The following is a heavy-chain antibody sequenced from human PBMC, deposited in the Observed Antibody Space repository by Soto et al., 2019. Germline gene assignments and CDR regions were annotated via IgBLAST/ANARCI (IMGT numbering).Heavy chain of an antibody. V-gene: IGHV4-34*02. J-gene: IGHJ6*02. CDR3: ARYEYGNSLYGVDV. D-gene: IGHD1-7*01. CDR2: VDHSGST. Sequence: QVHLQQRGAGLLKPSETLSLNCVVSGESFSGYYWSWIRQTPGMGLEWIGEVDHSGSTTYNPSLKTRASISIDSSKNLYSLELTSVTAADTALYFCARYEYGNSLYGVDVWGQGTRVTVSS. CDR1: GESFSGYY.